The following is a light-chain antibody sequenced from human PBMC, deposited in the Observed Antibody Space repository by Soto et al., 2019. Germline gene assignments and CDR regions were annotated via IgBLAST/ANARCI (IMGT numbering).Light chain of an antibody. CDR1: QTIDSC. V-gene: IGKV1-5*03. CDR3: QQYHIYSGT. CDR2: KAS. Sequence: DIQMTQSPSTLSASVGDRVTITCRASQTIDSCLAWYQQRPGKPPNLLIYKASTLASGVPSRFSGSGSGTEFPLTINRLQPDDFATYSCQQYHIYSGTFGQGTKVEIK. J-gene: IGKJ1*01.